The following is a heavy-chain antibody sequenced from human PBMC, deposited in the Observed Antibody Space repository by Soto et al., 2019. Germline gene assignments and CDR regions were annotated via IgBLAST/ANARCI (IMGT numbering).Heavy chain of an antibody. D-gene: IGHD6-19*01. J-gene: IGHJ6*02. CDR3: RRSSRYSTDV. V-gene: IGHV4-39*01. Sequence: SETLSITCTVSGGSISSSRCHWVWIRQPPGKGLEWIASIKYSGTTFYNPSLKSGVTISADTSKNQFSLNLISVTAADTAVYYCRRSSRYSTDVWGLGITVTVSS. CDR2: IKYSGTT. CDR1: GGSISSSRCH.